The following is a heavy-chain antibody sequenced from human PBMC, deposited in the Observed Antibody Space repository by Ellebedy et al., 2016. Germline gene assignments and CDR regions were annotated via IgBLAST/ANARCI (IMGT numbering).Heavy chain of an antibody. D-gene: IGHD3-22*01. Sequence: GESLKISXAASGFTFSSYSMNWVRQAPGKGLEWVSYISSSSSTIYYADSVKGRFTISRDNAKNSLYLQMNSLRDEDTAVYYCARDPHQTYYYDSSAIPVYFDYWGQGTLVTVSS. V-gene: IGHV3-48*02. CDR3: ARDPHQTYYYDSSAIPVYFDY. J-gene: IGHJ4*02. CDR1: GFTFSSYS. CDR2: ISSSSSTI.